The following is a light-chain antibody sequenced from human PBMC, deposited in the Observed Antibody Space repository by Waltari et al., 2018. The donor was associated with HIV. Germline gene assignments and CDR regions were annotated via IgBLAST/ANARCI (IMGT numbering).Light chain of an antibody. V-gene: IGLV1-44*01. CDR1: SSNIGSNT. J-gene: IGLJ3*02. CDR3: AAWDDSLNGWV. Sequence: QSVLTQPPSASGTPGQRVTISCSGSSSNIGSNTVNWYQQLPGTAPKLLIYSNNQRPSGVPDRFSGSKSGTSASLAISGLQSDVEAVFYCAAWDDSLNGWVFGGGTKLTVL. CDR2: SNN.